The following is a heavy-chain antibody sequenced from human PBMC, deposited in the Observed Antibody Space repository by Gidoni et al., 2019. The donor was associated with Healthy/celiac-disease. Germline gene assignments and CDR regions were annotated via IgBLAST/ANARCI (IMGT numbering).Heavy chain of an antibody. V-gene: IGHV4-61*01. CDR2: IYYSGST. J-gene: IGHJ5*02. D-gene: IGHD6-13*01. Sequence: QVQLQESGPGLVKPSETLSRTCTVSGGPVSRGSYYWSWIRQTPGKGLEWIGYIYYSGSTNYTPSLKSRVTISVDTSKNQFSLKLSSVTAADTAVYYCARDMPRGSSWSRWFDPWGQGTLVTVSS. CDR3: ARDMPRGSSWSRWFDP. CDR1: GGPVSRGSYY.